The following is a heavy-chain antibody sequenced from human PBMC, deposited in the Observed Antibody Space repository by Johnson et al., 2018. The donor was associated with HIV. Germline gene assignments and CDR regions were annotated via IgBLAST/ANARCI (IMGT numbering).Heavy chain of an antibody. CDR3: ASSNYYDQDAFDI. Sequence: EWVAVISYDGSEKYYVDSVKGRFTISRDNAKNSLYLQMNSLRAEDTAVYYCASSNYYDQDAFDIWGQGTMVTVSS. J-gene: IGHJ3*02. D-gene: IGHD3-16*01. CDR2: ISYDGSEK. V-gene: IGHV3-33*05.